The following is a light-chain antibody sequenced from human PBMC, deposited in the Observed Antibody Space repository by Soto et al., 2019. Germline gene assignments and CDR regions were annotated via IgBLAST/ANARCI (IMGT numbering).Light chain of an antibody. CDR2: GAS. CDR1: QSVSSN. CDR3: QQDNNWPPFT. J-gene: IGKJ2*01. V-gene: IGKV3-15*01. Sequence: EIVMTQSPATLSVSPGDRATLSCRASQSVSSNLAWYQQKPGQAPRLLIYGASTRATGIPARFSGSGSGTEFTLPISSLQSEDFAVYFFQQDNNWPPFTFGQGTKLEIK.